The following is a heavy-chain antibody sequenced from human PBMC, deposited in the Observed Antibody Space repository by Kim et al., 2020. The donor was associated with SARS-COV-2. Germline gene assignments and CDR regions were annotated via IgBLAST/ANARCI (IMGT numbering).Heavy chain of an antibody. D-gene: IGHD3-10*01. CDR3: ARGIMVRGVIYPRQGVFFDY. V-gene: IGHV4-59*09. Sequence: RVTISVDTAKNQFSLKLSSVTAADTAVYYCARGIMVRGVIYPRQGVFFDYWGQGTLVTVSS. J-gene: IGHJ4*02.